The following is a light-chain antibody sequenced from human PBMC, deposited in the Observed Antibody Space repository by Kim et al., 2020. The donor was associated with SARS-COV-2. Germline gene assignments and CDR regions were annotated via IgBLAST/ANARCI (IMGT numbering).Light chain of an antibody. CDR1: SSDVGSYNL. J-gene: IGLJ1*01. CDR2: EVS. V-gene: IGLV2-23*02. Sequence: QSVLTHPASVSGSPGQSITLSCTGTSSDVGSYNLVSWYQQHPGKAPKLMIYEVSKRPSGVSNRFSGSKSGNTASLTISGLQAEDEADYYCCSYAGSNTYVFATGTKVTV. CDR3: CSYAGSNTYV.